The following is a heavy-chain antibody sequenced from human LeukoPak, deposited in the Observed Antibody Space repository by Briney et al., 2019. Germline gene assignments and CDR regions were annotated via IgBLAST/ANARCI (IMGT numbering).Heavy chain of an antibody. V-gene: IGHV4-4*09. CDR3: ARRHCSSTSCYVDY. Sequence: SETLSLTCTVSGGSISSCYWSWIRQPPGKGLEWIGYIYTSGSTNYNPSLKSRVTISVDTSKNQFSLKLSSVAAADTAVYYCARRHCSSTSCYVDYWGQGTLVTVSS. J-gene: IGHJ4*02. CDR2: IYTSGST. D-gene: IGHD2-2*01. CDR1: GGSISSCY.